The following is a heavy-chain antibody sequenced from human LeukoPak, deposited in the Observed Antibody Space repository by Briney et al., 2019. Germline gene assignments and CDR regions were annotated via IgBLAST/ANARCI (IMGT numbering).Heavy chain of an antibody. D-gene: IGHD6-13*01. V-gene: IGHV3-23*01. CDR3: AKNRYSGNWYGFDP. J-gene: IGHJ5*02. CDR1: GFTFSNYA. CDR2: VSGSGTNR. Sequence: GGSLRLSCAASGFTFSNYAMSWVRQAPGKGLEWVAGVSGSGTNRYYADSVKGRCIVSRDNSKNTVSLQMNRLRADDTALYYCAKNRYSGNWYGFDPWGQGALVIVSS.